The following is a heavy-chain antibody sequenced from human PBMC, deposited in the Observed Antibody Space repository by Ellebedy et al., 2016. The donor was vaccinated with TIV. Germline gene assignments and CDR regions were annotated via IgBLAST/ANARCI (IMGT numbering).Heavy chain of an antibody. CDR1: GGSISSYY. D-gene: IGHD1-26*01. J-gene: IGHJ4*02. CDR3: ARDKGGSYYSEFDY. V-gene: IGHV4-34*01. CDR2: INHSGST. Sequence: SETLSLTXTVSGGSISSYYWSWIRQPPGKGLEWIGEINHSGSTNYNPSLKSRVTISVDTSKNQFSLKLSSVTAADTAVYYCARDKGGSYYSEFDYWGQGTLVTVSS.